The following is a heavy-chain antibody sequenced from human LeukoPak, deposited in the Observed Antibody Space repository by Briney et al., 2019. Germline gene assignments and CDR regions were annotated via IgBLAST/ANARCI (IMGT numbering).Heavy chain of an antibody. J-gene: IGHJ4*02. V-gene: IGHV4-34*01. D-gene: IGHD2-15*01. CDR2: INHSGSI. CDR3: ARAWGLGRVVVLGAATHYCDS. CDR1: GGSFRGYY. Sequence: SETLSLTCAVSGGSFRGYYWSWVRQAPGKGLEWIGEINHSGSIYSNPSLKSRFTISVDTSMNQFSLKLSSMTAADTAVYYCARAWGLGRVVVLGAATHYCDSWGQGTLVTVSS.